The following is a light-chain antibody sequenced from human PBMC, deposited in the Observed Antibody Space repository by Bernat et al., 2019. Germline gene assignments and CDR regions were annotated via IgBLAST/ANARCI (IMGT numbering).Light chain of an antibody. J-gene: IGLJ2*01. CDR3: SSYTNSITVI. CDR2: DVS. V-gene: IGLV2-14*03. Sequence: QSALTQPASVSGSPGPSITISCTGTSSDVGAYDYVSRYQHHPGKAPKLLIYDVSTRSSGVSDRFSGSKSGNTASLTISGLQSEDESDYYCSSYTNSITVIFGGGTKLTVL. CDR1: SSDVGAYDY.